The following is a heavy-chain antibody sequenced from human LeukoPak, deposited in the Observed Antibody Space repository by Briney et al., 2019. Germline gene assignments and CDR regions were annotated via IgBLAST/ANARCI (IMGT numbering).Heavy chain of an antibody. CDR3: ARALGNYFDY. CDR1: GGSFSGYY. CDR2: INHSGST. Sequence: SETLSHTCAVYGGSFSGYYWSWIPQPPGKGLEWIGEINHSGSTNYNPSLKSRVTISVDTSKNQFSLKLSSVTAADTAVYYCARALGNYFDYWGQGTLVTVSS. J-gene: IGHJ4*02. V-gene: IGHV4-34*01.